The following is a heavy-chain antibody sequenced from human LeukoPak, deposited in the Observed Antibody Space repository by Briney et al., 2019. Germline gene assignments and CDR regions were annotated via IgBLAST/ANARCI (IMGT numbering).Heavy chain of an antibody. CDR3: ARYRYSYGYYYFDY. D-gene: IGHD5-18*01. Sequence: SETLSLTCTVSGGSISSYYWSWIRQPPGKGLEWIGYIYYSGSTNYNPSLKSRVTISVDTSKNQFSLKLSSGTAAHTAVYYCARYRYSYGYYYFDYWGKGTLVTVTS. V-gene: IGHV4-59*08. CDR2: IYYSGST. J-gene: IGHJ4*02. CDR1: GGSISSYY.